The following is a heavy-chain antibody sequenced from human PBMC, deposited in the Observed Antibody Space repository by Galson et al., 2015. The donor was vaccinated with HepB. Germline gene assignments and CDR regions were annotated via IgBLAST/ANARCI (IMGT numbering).Heavy chain of an antibody. V-gene: IGHV3-21*06. Sequence: SLRLSCAGSGFIFSSYTINWVRQAPGGGLEWVSPISGSSNVIYYADSMKGRLTISRDNLRNSVYLQMRSLRAEDTAIYYCARNPSSDWYIDYWGQGARVTVSS. CDR1: GFIFSSYT. D-gene: IGHD6-19*01. CDR2: ISGSSNVI. CDR3: ARNPSSDWYIDY. J-gene: IGHJ4*02.